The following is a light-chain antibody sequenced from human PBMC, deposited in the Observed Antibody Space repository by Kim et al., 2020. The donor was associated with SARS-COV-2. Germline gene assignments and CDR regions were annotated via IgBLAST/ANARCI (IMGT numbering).Light chain of an antibody. CDR2: DVT. J-gene: IGLJ2*01. V-gene: IGLV2-14*03. Sequence: GQSVTLSCTGATSDVAGYMYVTWYQQHPGRAPKVIVYDVTNRPSGVSTRFSGSKSGNTASLTISGLQAEDEADYYCSSYTTSAPLVFGGGTQLTVL. CDR1: TSDVAGYMY. CDR3: SSYTTSAPLV.